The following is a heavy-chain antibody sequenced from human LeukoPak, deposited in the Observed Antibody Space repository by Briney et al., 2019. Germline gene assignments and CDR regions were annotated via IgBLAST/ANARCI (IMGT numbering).Heavy chain of an antibody. D-gene: IGHD5-18*01. V-gene: IGHV3-49*04. CDR1: GFSAGDHA. CDR3: SRGPIELWVHNGMDV. Sequence: GRSLRLSCKGSGFSAGDHAMSWVRQAPGQGLEWVGFIRSNAYRGTTEYAASVKGRFTISRDDPNNIAYLQMNSLKTEDTAVYYCSRGPIELWVHNGMDVWGQGTTVTVSS. CDR2: IRSNAYRGTT. J-gene: IGHJ6*02.